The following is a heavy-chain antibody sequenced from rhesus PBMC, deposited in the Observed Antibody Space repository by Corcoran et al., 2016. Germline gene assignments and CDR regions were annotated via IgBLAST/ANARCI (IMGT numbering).Heavy chain of an antibody. J-gene: IGHJ4*01. V-gene: IGHV4-173*01. D-gene: IGHD3-3*01. CDR2: ISGSGGST. CDR1: GGSISSNF. CDR3: ASGGYNFWTGYYLAY. Sequence: QLQLQESGPGLVKPSETLSLTCAVSGGSISSNFWSWIRQPPGKGLEWSGRISGSGGSTYYNPSLKSRVTISTDTSKNQFSLKLTSMTAADTSVYYCASGGYNFWTGYYLAYWGQGVLVTVSS.